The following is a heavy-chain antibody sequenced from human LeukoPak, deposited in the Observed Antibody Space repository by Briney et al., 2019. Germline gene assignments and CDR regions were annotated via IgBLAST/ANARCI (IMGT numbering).Heavy chain of an antibody. CDR1: GFTFSDYY. CDR3: ARGRTVITMIVVVTKDYFDY. D-gene: IGHD3-22*01. J-gene: IGHJ4*02. V-gene: IGHV3-23*01. Sequence: PGGSLRLSCAASGFTFSDYYMSWVRQAPGKGLEWVSAISGSGGSTYYADSVKGRFTISRDNSKNTLYLQMNSLRAEDTAVYYCARGRTVITMIVVVTKDYFDYWGQGTLVTVSS. CDR2: ISGSGGST.